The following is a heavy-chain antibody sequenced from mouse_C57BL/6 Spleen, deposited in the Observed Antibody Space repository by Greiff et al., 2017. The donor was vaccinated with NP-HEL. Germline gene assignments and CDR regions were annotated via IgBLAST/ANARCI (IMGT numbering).Heavy chain of an antibody. V-gene: IGHV1-18*01. J-gene: IGHJ2*01. CDR1: GYTFTDYN. CDR2: INPNNGGT. D-gene: IGHD2-1*01. CDR3: ARSGGDLLSYYFDY. Sequence: EVQLQQSGPELVKPGASVKIPCKASGYTFTDYNMDWVKQSHGKSLEWIGDINPNNGGTIYNQKFKGKATLTVDKSSSTAYMELRSLTSEDTAVYYCARSGGDLLSYYFDYWGQGTTLTVSS.